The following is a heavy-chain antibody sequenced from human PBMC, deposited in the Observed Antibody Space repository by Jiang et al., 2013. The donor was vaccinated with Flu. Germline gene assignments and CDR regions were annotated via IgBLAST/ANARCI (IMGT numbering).Heavy chain of an antibody. J-gene: IGHJ4*02. Sequence: TLSLTCAVSGDSTSSSNWWNWVRQPPGKGLEWIGEIYHSGSTNYNPSLKSRLTISVDKSNNQFSLKLSSVTAADTAVYFCARRPYGAPFDYWGQGTLVTVSS. V-gene: IGHV4-4*01. CDR2: IYHSGST. CDR3: ARRPYGAPFDY. D-gene: IGHD4/OR15-4a*01. CDR1: GDSTSSSNW.